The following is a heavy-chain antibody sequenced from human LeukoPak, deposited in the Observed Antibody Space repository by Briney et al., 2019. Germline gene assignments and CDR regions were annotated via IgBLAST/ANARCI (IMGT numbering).Heavy chain of an antibody. CDR3: ARDSGTWVECSRTSCYIAY. J-gene: IGHJ4*02. V-gene: IGHV1-8*01. D-gene: IGHD2-2*02. Sequence: ASVKVSCKASGYTFTSYDINWVRQATGQGLEWMGWMNPNSGNTGYAQKSQGRVTMTRNTSISTAYMELSSLRSEDTAVYYCARDSGTWVECSRTSCYIAYWGQGTLVSVSS. CDR2: MNPNSGNT. CDR1: GYTFTSYD.